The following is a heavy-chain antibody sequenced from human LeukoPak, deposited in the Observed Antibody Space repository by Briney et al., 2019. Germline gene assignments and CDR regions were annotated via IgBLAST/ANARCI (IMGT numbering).Heavy chain of an antibody. CDR2: IYYSGST. Sequence: SETLSLTCTVSGGAISSGDYYWSWIRQPPGKGLEWIGYIYYSGSTYYNPSLKSRVTISVDTSKNQFSLKLSSVTAADTAVYYCARVAVAGTEVDYWGQGTLVTVSS. D-gene: IGHD6-19*01. CDR3: ARVAVAGTEVDY. J-gene: IGHJ4*02. V-gene: IGHV4-30-4*01. CDR1: GGAISSGDYY.